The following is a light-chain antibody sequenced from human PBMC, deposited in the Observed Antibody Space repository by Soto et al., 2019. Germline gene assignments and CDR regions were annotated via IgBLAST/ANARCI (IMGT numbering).Light chain of an antibody. V-gene: IGLV2-14*01. CDR2: DAS. CDR3: SSYRSRSTLLYV. Sequence: QSVLTQPASVSGSPGQSITISCTGTSSDVGGHNYVSWYQQHPGKAPKLMIYDASNRPSGVSNRFSGSKSGNTASLTISGLQAEDEADYYCSSYRSRSTLLYVFRTGTKLTVL. J-gene: IGLJ1*01. CDR1: SSDVGGHNY.